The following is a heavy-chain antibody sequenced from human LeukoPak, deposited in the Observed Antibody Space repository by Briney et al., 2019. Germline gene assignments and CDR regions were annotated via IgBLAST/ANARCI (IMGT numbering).Heavy chain of an antibody. CDR3: ARGNQFSSSLDY. J-gene: IGHJ4*02. Sequence: ASVKVSCKASGYTFTSYDINWVRQATGQGLEWMGWMNPNSGNTGYAQKFQGRVTITRNTSISTAYMELSSLRSEDTAVYYCARGNQFSSSLDYWGQGTLVTVSS. D-gene: IGHD6-6*01. CDR2: MNPNSGNT. V-gene: IGHV1-8*01. CDR1: GYTFTSYD.